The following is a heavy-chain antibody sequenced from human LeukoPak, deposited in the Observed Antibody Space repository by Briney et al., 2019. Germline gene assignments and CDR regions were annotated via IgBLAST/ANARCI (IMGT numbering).Heavy chain of an antibody. CDR2: ISGSGDTT. J-gene: IGHJ4*02. V-gene: IGHV3-23*01. Sequence: GSLRLSCVASGFTFTAYAMTWVRQAPGKGLEWVSEISGSGDTTSYADSVKGRFTISRDNSKTTVYLQMNSLRAEDTAVYYCATFGRGVDYWGQGTLVTVSS. CDR3: ATFGRGVDY. D-gene: IGHD3-10*01. CDR1: GFTFTAYA.